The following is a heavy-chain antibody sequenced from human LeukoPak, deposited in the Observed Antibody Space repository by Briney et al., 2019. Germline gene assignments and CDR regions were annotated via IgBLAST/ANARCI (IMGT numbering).Heavy chain of an antibody. D-gene: IGHD4-17*01. J-gene: IGHJ4*02. CDR2: FDPEDGET. V-gene: IGHV1-24*01. CDR1: GYTLTELS. CDR3: ARQKKQTTAIDY. Sequence: ASVKVSCKVSGYTLTELSMHWVRQAPGKGLEWMGGFDPEDGETVYAQKFQGRVTMTEDTSTDTAYMELSSLRSEDTAVYYCARQKKQTTAIDYWGQGTLVTVSS.